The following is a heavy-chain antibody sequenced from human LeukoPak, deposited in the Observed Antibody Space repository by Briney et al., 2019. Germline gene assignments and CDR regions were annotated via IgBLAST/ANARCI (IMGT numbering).Heavy chain of an antibody. CDR1: GGSISSSSYY. CDR3: ARAPYSGSYYADY. V-gene: IGHV4-39*07. CDR2: IYYSGST. J-gene: IGHJ4*02. D-gene: IGHD1-26*01. Sequence: SETLSLTCTVSGGSISSSSYYWGWIRQPPGKGLEWIGSIYYSGSTYYNPSLKSRVTISVDTSKNQFSLKLSSVTAADTAVYYCARAPYSGSYYADYWGQGTLVTVSS.